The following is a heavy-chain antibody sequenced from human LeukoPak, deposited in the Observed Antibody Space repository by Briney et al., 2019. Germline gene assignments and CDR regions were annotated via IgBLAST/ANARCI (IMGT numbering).Heavy chain of an antibody. CDR1: GGSISSYY. CDR2: IYYSGST. D-gene: IGHD2-15*01. Sequence: SETLSLTCTVSGGSISSYYWSWIRQPPGKGLEWTGYIYYSGSTNYNPSLKSRVTISVDTSKNQFSLKLSSVTAADTAVYYCARVRRYCSGGSCYSNWFDPWGQGTLVTVSS. J-gene: IGHJ5*02. CDR3: ARVRRYCSGGSCYSNWFDP. V-gene: IGHV4-59*01.